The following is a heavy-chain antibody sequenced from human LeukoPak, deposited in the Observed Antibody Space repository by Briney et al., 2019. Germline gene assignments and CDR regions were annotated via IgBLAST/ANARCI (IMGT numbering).Heavy chain of an antibody. J-gene: IGHJ4*02. Sequence: GGSLRLSCAAYGFTFSNSWMSWVRQAPGKGLEWVANIKQDGSEKYYVDSVKGRFTISRDNAKNSLYLQMNSLRAEDTAVYYCARERYSSSCYDYWGQGTLVTVSS. CDR3: ARERYSSSCYDY. D-gene: IGHD6-13*01. CDR1: GFTFSNSW. V-gene: IGHV3-7*01. CDR2: IKQDGSEK.